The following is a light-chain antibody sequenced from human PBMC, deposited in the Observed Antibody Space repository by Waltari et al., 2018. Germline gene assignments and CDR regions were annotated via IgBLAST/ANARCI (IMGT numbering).Light chain of an antibody. V-gene: IGLV2-11*01. CDR1: SNDVGGYYY. J-gene: IGLJ2*01. Sequence: QSALSQPLSVSGSPGQSATISCTGTSNDVGGYYYVSWFQQFPGKAPNLIIYDVTRRHSGVPDRFSGSKSGNTASLTISGLQVEDEATYYCCSRAGTYTWLFGGGTKVTVL. CDR3: CSRAGTYTWL. CDR2: DVT.